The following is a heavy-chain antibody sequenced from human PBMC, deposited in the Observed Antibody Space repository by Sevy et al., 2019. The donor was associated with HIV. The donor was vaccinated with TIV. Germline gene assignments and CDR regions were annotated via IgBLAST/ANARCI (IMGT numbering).Heavy chain of an antibody. CDR1: GFTFGDYG. V-gene: IGHV3-49*03. D-gene: IGHD2-2*01. Sequence: GESLKISCTTSGFTFGDYGMSWFRQAPGKGLEWIGFIRSKPYGGATEYAASVKGRFTISRDDSKSIASLQMSSLKTEERAVYYCSRVPPPRLCSSASCYEGDYYYYGMDVWGQGTTVTVSS. CDR2: IRSKPYGGAT. J-gene: IGHJ6*02. CDR3: SRVPPPRLCSSASCYEGDYYYYGMDV.